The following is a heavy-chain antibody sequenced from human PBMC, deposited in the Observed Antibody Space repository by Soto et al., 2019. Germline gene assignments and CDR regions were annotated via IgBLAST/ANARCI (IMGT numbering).Heavy chain of an antibody. CDR2: IKSRTHGETT. D-gene: IGHD2-21*02. V-gene: IGHV3-15*01. CDR3: VRLVSSMFTVVATVSLVKVTLPSNFSE. Sequence: PGGSLRLSCAASGFTFNNAWMTWVRQAPGKGLEWVGRIKSRTHGETTDYAAPVKGRFTISRDDSKYVLFLQMSGLTTEDTAVSSDVRLVSSMFTVVATVSLVKVTLPSNFSE. J-gene: IGHJ1*01. CDR1: GFTFNNAW.